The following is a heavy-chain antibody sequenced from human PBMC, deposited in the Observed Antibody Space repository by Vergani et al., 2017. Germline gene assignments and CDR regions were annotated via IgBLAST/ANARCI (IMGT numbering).Heavy chain of an antibody. CDR2: IKSKIDGGTT. J-gene: IGHJ4*02. D-gene: IGHD4-17*01. CDR3: TRNYGNFDY. CDR1: GFTFINAW. Sequence: EVQLVKSGGGLVTPGGSLRLSCAASGFTFINAWMSWVRQAPGKGLEWVGRIKSKIDGGTTDYAAPVKGRFTISRDDSKNTLYLQMNSLKTEDTAVYYCTRNYGNFDYWGQGTLVTVSS. V-gene: IGHV3-15*01.